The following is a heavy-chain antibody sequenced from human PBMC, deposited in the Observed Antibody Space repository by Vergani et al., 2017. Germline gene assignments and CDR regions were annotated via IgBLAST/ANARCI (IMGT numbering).Heavy chain of an antibody. J-gene: IGHJ4*02. D-gene: IGHD2-15*01. CDR2: ISYDGSNK. CDR3: ARYCSGGSCYSGFDY. CDR1: GFTFSSYA. V-gene: IGHV3-30-3*01. Sequence: QVQLVESGGGVVQPGRSLRLSCAASGFTFSSYAMHWVRQAPGKGLEWVAVISYDGSNKYYADSVKGRFTISRDTSKNTLYLQMNSLRAEDTAVYYCARYCSGGSCYSGFDYWGQGTLVTVSS.